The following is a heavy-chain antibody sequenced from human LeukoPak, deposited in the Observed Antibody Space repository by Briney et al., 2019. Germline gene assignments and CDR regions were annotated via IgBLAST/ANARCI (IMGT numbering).Heavy chain of an antibody. CDR1: GFTFSSYW. D-gene: IGHD1-26*01. J-gene: IGHJ4*02. V-gene: IGHV3-7*01. Sequence: GGSLRLSCTASGFTFSSYWMSWVRQAPGKGLEWVANIKQDGSEKYYVDSVKGRFTISRDNSKNTLYLQMNSLRAEDTAVYYCARARGSYYYFDYWGQGTLVTVSS. CDR3: ARARGSYYYFDY. CDR2: IKQDGSEK.